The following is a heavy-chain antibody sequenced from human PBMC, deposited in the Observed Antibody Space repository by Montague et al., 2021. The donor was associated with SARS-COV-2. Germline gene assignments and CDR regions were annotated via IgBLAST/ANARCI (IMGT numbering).Heavy chain of an antibody. CDR2: TYYRSKWYN. D-gene: IGHD6-19*01. CDR1: GDSVSSNSAA. V-gene: IGHV6-1*01. Sequence: GAISGDSVSSNSAAWNWIRQSPSRGLEWLGRTYYRSKWYNEYAVSVSSRITINPDTSKNQFSLQVNSVTPEDTAVYYCARGADRYYFYGMDVWGQGTTVTVSS. J-gene: IGHJ6*02. CDR3: ARGADRYYFYGMDV.